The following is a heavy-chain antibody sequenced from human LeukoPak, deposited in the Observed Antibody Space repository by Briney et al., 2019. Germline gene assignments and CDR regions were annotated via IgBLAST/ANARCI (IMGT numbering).Heavy chain of an antibody. V-gene: IGHV3-23*01. CDR1: GFTLNIYA. CDR3: ARDRPNYHESNGHYYQRDGDH. Sequence: PGGSLRLSCAASGFTLNIYAMSWVRLAPGKGLQWVASMCGSAGCTYYADSVKGRFTIPRDNSKNTLYLQMNSLRAEDTAIYYCARDRPNYHESNGHYYQRDGDHWGQGTLVTVSS. J-gene: IGHJ5*02. D-gene: IGHD3-22*01. CDR2: MCGSAGCT.